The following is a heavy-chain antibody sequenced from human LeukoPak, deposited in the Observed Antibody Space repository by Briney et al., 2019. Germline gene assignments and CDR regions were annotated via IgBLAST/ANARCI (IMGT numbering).Heavy chain of an antibody. J-gene: IGHJ4*02. CDR1: GGSISGYY. Sequence: SETLSLTCTVSGGSISGYYWNWIRQTPGKGLEWIAYIHYSGSTNYNPSLKSRVTISMDTSKSQFPLKLTSVTAADTAVYYCARFSGSTWGFDLWGQGTLVTVSS. CDR2: IHYSGST. V-gene: IGHV4-59*08. CDR3: ARFSGSTWGFDL. D-gene: IGHD6-13*01.